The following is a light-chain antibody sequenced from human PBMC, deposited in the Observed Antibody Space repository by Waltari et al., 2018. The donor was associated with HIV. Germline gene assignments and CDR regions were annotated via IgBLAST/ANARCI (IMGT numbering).Light chain of an antibody. CDR3: SSYAGSDSPYV. CDR1: HSDVGRYNC. V-gene: IGLV2-8*01. CDR2: EVN. J-gene: IGLJ1*01. Sequence: QAALTQPPSAPGSPGPSVTIFCTGTHSDVGRYNCVSCYQQHPDKAPKLIIFEVNKRPSGVPDRFSGSKSGNTASLTVSGLQAEDEADYYCSSYAGSDSPYVFGSGTTVTVL.